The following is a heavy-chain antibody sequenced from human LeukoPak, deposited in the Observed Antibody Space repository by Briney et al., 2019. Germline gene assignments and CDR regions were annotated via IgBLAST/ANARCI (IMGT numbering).Heavy chain of an antibody. CDR1: GITFSSYE. J-gene: IGHJ4*02. CDR2: ISSSGSTI. CDR3: ARGISIAAAFDY. D-gene: IGHD6-25*01. Sequence: GGSLRLSCEASGITFSSYEMNWVRQAPGKGLEWVSYISSSGSTIYYADSVKGRFTISRDNAKNSLYLQMNSLRAEDTAVYYCARGISIAAAFDYWGQGTLVTVSS. V-gene: IGHV3-48*03.